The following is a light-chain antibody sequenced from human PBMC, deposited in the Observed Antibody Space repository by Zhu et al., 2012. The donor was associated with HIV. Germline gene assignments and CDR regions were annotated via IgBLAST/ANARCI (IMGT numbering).Light chain of an antibody. Sequence: EIVMTQSPVTLSASPGERATLSCGASQNITFHLAWYQQKPGQGPRPLIYGASARATDIPARFSGSGSGTEFTLTISSLQSEDFAVYYCQQYNNWPLSFGGGTKVEIK. CDR1: QNITFH. CDR2: GAS. V-gene: IGKV3-15*01. CDR3: QQYNNWPLS. J-gene: IGKJ4*01.